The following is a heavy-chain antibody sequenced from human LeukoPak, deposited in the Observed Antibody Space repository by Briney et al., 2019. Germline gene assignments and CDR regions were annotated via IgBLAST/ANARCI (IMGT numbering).Heavy chain of an antibody. CDR2: IHYSGST. V-gene: IGHV4-59*11. CDR3: AKFGTYPVHVSYSYYYLDV. J-gene: IGHJ6*03. D-gene: IGHD1-26*01. Sequence: SETLSLTCTASGGSISGHSWSWIRQPPGKGLEYLGSIHYSGSTDSSPSLKSRVTISVDTSKNQFSLRLSSVTAADTAVYYCAKFGTYPVHVSYSYYYLDVWGKGTTVTVSS. CDR1: GGSISGHS.